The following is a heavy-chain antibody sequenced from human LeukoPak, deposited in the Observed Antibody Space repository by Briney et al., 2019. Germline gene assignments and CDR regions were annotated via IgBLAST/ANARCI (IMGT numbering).Heavy chain of an antibody. CDR3: ARHGPFYTAMAGFDY. J-gene: IGHJ4*02. CDR1: GGSISSSNW. Sequence: PSGTLSLTCAVSGGSISSSNWWSWVRQPPGKGLEWIGSIYYSGSTYYNPSLKSRVTISVDTSKNQFSLKLSSVTAADTAVYYCARHGPFYTAMAGFDYWGQGTLVTVSS. D-gene: IGHD5-18*01. V-gene: IGHV4-4*02. CDR2: IYYSGST.